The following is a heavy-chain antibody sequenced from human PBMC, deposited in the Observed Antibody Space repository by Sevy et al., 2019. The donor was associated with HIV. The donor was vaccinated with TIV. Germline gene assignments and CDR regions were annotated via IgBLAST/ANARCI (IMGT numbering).Heavy chain of an antibody. D-gene: IGHD3-3*01. Sequence: GGSLRLSCAASGFTFSGSAMHWVRQASGKGLEWVGRIRRKANSYATANAASVRGRFTISRDDSKNTAYLQMSSLKTGDTAGYYCTCVLRFLGLRNYCFDYWGQGTLVTVSS. CDR3: TCVLRFLGLRNYCFDY. CDR2: IRRKANSYAT. V-gene: IGHV3-73*01. CDR1: GFTFSGSA. J-gene: IGHJ4*02.